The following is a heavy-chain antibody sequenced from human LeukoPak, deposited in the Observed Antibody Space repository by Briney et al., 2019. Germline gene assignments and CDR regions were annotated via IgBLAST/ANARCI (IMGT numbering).Heavy chain of an antibody. CDR2: ISYDGSNK. J-gene: IGHJ4*02. Sequence: GRSLRLSCAASGFTFSSYAMHWVRQAPGKGLEWVAVISYDGSNKYYADSVKGRFTISRDNSKNTLYLQMSSLRAEDTAVYYCARVIAVASFDYWGQGTLVTVSS. CDR1: GFTFSSYA. V-gene: IGHV3-30-3*01. D-gene: IGHD6-19*01. CDR3: ARVIAVASFDY.